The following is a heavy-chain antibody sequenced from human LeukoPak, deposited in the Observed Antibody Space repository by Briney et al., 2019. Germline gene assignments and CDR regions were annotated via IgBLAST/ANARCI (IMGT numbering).Heavy chain of an antibody. CDR3: ARGSDYYGSGSWDRD. D-gene: IGHD3-10*01. Sequence: GGSLRLSCAASGFTFSSYSMNWVRQAPGKGLEWVSSISSSSSYIYYADSVKGRFTISRDNAKNSLYLQMNSLRAEDTVVYYCARGSDYYGSGSWDRDWGQGTLVTVSS. J-gene: IGHJ4*02. CDR1: GFTFSSYS. V-gene: IGHV3-21*01. CDR2: ISSSSSYI.